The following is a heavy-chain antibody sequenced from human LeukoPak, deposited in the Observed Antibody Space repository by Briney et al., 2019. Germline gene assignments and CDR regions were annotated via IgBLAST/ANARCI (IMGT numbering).Heavy chain of an antibody. V-gene: IGHV4-34*01. J-gene: IGHJ6*03. CDR2: INHSGST. CDR3: ARHGSYGRNYYYYYYMDV. D-gene: IGHD5-18*01. Sequence: PSETLSLTCAVYGGSFSGYYWSWIRQPPGKGLEWIGEINHSGSTNYNPSLKSRVTISVDTSKNQFSLKLSSVTAADTAVYYCARHGSYGRNYYYYYYMDVWGKGTTVTISS. CDR1: GGSFSGYY.